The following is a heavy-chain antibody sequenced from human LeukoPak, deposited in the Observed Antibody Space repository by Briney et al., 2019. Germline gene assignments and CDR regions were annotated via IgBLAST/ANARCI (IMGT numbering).Heavy chain of an antibody. CDR1: GFPFIEYS. J-gene: IGHJ4*02. CDR3: ARDHNYAFDN. CDR2: IGIDSGNT. Sequence: GGSLRLSCTASGFPFIEYSMNWVRQAPGKWLEWISYIGIDSGNTKYADSVRGRFTISADKAKNSLYLQMNSLRVEDTAVYYCARDHNYAFDNWGQGTLVSVAS. D-gene: IGHD1-1*01. V-gene: IGHV3-48*01.